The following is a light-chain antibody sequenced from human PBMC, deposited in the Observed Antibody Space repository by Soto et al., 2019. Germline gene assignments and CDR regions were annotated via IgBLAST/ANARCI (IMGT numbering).Light chain of an antibody. CDR3: QQYDNYPWT. V-gene: IGKV1-16*01. J-gene: IGKJ1*01. CDR1: QGIRNL. CDR2: AAS. Sequence: DIQLTQSPSSLSASIGDRVTITCRPSQGIRNLLGWFQQKPGTAPKSLIFAASKLESGVPLRFSGSGSGTDFTLTITSLQPEDFATYYCQQYDNYPWTFGQGTRVEIK.